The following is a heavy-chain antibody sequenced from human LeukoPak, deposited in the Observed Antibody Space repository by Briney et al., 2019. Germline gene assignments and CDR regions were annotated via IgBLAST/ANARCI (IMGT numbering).Heavy chain of an antibody. CDR3: SVAVAAASNLFDP. V-gene: IGHV1-46*01. CDR2: INPSGGST. Sequence: GASVKVSCKASGYTFTSYYMHWVRQAPGQGLEWLGIINPSGGSTSYAQKFQGRVTMTRDTSTSTVYMELSSLRSEDTAVYYCSVAVAAASNLFDPWGQGTLVTVSS. D-gene: IGHD6-19*01. J-gene: IGHJ5*02. CDR1: GYTFTSYY.